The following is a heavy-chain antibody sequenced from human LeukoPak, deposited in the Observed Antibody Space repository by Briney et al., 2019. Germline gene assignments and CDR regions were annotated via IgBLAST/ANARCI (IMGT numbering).Heavy chain of an antibody. J-gene: IGHJ3*02. CDR2: IWYDGSYE. D-gene: IGHD3-10*01. Sequence: PGGSLRLSCAASGFTFSSYGMHWVRQAPGKGLGWVAVIWYDGSYEYYTDSMKGRFTISRDNSKNTLFLQMNSLRAEDTAVYYCARDSHGSGSLEAFDIWGQGTMATVSS. CDR1: GFTFSSYG. CDR3: ARDSHGSGSLEAFDI. V-gene: IGHV3-33*01.